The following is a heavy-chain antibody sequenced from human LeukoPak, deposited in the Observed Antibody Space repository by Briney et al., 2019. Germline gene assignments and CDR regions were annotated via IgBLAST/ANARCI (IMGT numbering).Heavy chain of an antibody. J-gene: IGHJ3*02. Sequence: PGGSLRLSCAASGFTLSSYWMHWVRQAPGKGLVWVSRINRDGSSTSYADSVKGRFTISRDNAKNALYRQMNSLRAEDTAVYYCAREGFGSGWYNAFDICGQGTMVTVSS. CDR3: AREGFGSGWYNAFDI. V-gene: IGHV3-74*01. D-gene: IGHD6-19*01. CDR1: GFTLSSYW. CDR2: INRDGSST.